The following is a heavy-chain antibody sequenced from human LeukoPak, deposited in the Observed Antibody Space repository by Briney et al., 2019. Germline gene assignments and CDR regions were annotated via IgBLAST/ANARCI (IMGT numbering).Heavy chain of an antibody. D-gene: IGHD3-10*01. V-gene: IGHV3-33*06. CDR2: IWYDGSNK. CDR3: AKDGGYGSGNYYPGY. CDR1: GFTFSSYG. Sequence: PGRSLRLSCAASGFTFSSYGMHWVRQAPGKGLEWVAVIWYDGSNKYYADSVKGRFTISRDNSKNTLYLQMNSLRAEDTAVYYCAKDGGYGSGNYYPGYWGQGTLVTVSS. J-gene: IGHJ4*02.